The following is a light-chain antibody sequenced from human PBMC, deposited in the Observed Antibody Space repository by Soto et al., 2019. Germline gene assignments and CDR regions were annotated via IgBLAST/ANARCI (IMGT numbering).Light chain of an antibody. CDR1: QGISST. CDR3: QQLNSYPLT. V-gene: IGKV1-9*01. CDR2: AAS. J-gene: IGKJ4*01. Sequence: IQLTQSPSSLSASVGDRVTITCRASQGISSTLAWYQQKPGNVPKLLIYAASTLQSGVTSTFSGSGSVTEFNLTISSLQPEDFASSSGQQLNSYPLTFGGGTRVEIK.